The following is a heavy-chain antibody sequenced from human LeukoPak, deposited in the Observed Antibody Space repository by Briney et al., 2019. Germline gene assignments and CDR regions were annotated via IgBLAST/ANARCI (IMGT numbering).Heavy chain of an antibody. Sequence: GGSLRLSCSASGVTFSIYAMIWFPQAPGGGVECVSAISGSGRSTYYAASVKGRFTISRDNSKNPLYLQMNSLRAEDTAVYYCAKAFKFGVIIPPTYYYYYMDVWGKGTTATVSS. J-gene: IGHJ6*03. CDR3: AKAFKFGVIIPPTYYYYYMDV. V-gene: IGHV3-23*01. CDR2: ISGSGRST. D-gene: IGHD3-3*01. CDR1: GVTFSIYA.